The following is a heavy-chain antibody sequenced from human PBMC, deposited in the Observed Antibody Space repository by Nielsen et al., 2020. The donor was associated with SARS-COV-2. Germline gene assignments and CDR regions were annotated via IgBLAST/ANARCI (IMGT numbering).Heavy chain of an antibody. CDR3: ATDLGLDY. CDR2: ISAYNGNT. J-gene: IGHJ4*02. CDR1: GYTFTSYG. Sequence: ASVKVSCKASGYTFTSYGISWVRQAPGQGLEWMGWISAYNGNTNYAQKFQGRVTMTEDTSTDTAYMELSSLRSEDTAVYYCATDLGLDYWGQGTLVIVSS. V-gene: IGHV1-18*01.